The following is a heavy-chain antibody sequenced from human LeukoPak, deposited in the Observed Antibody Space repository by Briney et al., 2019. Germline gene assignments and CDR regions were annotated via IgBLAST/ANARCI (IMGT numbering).Heavy chain of an antibody. J-gene: IGHJ4*02. CDR3: ARGQQWLPYYFDY. CDR2: INAGNGNT. Sequence: ASVKVSCKASGYTFTSYAMHWVRQAPGQRLEWVGWINAGNGNTKYSQKFQGRVTITRDTSASTAYMELSSLRSEDTAVYYCARGQQWLPYYFDYWGQGTLVTVSS. D-gene: IGHD6-19*01. V-gene: IGHV1-3*01. CDR1: GYTFTSYA.